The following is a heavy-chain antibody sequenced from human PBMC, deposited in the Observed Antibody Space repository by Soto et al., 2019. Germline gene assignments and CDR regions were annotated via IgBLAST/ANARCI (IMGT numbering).Heavy chain of an antibody. V-gene: IGHV1-69*13. CDR3: ASLLLGGSYYPDYYYYGMDV. D-gene: IGHD1-26*01. J-gene: IGHJ6*02. CDR2: IIPIFGTA. CDR1: GGTFSSYA. Sequence: ASVKVSCKASGGTFSSYAISWVRQAPGQGLEWMGGIIPIFGTANYAQKFQGRVTITADESTSTAYMERSSLRSEDTAVYYCASLLLGGSYYPDYYYYGMDVWGQGTTVTVSS.